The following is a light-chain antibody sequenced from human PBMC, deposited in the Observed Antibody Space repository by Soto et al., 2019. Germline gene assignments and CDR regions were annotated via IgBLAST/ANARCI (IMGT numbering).Light chain of an antibody. CDR3: QSYDNTLRGSV. CDR1: SSNIGAGYD. J-gene: IGLJ2*01. V-gene: IGLV1-40*01. Sequence: QPVLTQPPSVSGAPGQRVTISCTGSSSNIGAGYDVHWYQQLPGTAPKVLIYRNINRPSGVPDRFSGSKSGTLASLAITGLQAEDEADYYCQSYDNTLRGSVFGGGTKLTVL. CDR2: RNI.